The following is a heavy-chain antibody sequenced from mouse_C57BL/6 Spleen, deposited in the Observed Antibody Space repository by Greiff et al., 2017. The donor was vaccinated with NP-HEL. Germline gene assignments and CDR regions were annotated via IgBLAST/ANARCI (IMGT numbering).Heavy chain of an antibody. CDR2: ISDGGSYT. CDR3: AREEDGYYDAMDY. D-gene: IGHD2-3*01. Sequence: VQLKESGGGLVKPGGSLKLSCAASGFTFSSYAMSWVRQTPEKRLEWVATISDGGSYTYYPDNVKGRFTISRDNAKNNLYLQMSHLKSEDTAMYYCAREEDGYYDAMDYWGQGTSVTVSS. V-gene: IGHV5-4*01. J-gene: IGHJ4*01. CDR1: GFTFSSYA.